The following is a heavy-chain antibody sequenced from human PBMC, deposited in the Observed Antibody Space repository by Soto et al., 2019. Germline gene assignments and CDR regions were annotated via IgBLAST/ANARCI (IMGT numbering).Heavy chain of an antibody. CDR3: ARLYCSSTSCYSRKYYGMDV. D-gene: IGHD2-2*01. Sequence: QVQLVQSGAEVKKPGSSVKVSCKASGGTFSSYAISWVRQAPGQGLEWMGGIIPIFGTANYAQKFQGRVTIAAGESTSTAYRELSSRRSEDTAVYYCARLYCSSTSCYSRKYYGMDVWGQGTTVTVSS. J-gene: IGHJ6*02. CDR2: IIPIFGTA. V-gene: IGHV1-69*01. CDR1: GGTFSSYA.